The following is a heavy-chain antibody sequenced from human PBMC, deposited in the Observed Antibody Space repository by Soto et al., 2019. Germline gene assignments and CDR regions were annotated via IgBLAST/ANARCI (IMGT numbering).Heavy chain of an antibody. V-gene: IGHV1-69*01. J-gene: IGHJ6*02. CDR2: IIPISGTA. CDR1: GGTFSSYA. Sequence: QVQLVQSGAEVKKPGSSVKVSCKASGGTFSSYAISWVRQAPGQGLEWMGGIIPISGTANYAQKFQGRVTVTADESTSTVSMGLSSLRSEEAAVYFCARSQGSSTSLEIYYYYYYGMDVWGQGTTVTVSS. CDR3: ARSQGSSTSLEIYYYYYYGMDV. D-gene: IGHD2-2*01.